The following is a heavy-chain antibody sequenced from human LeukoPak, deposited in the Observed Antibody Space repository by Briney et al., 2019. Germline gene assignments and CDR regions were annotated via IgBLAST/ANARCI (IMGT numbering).Heavy chain of an antibody. CDR2: ISSSSSYI. D-gene: IGHD3-10*01. J-gene: IGHJ4*02. Sequence: GRSLRLSCAASGFTFSSYSMNWVRQAPGKGLEWVSSISSSSSYIYYADSVKGRFTISRDNAKNSLYLQMNSLRAEDTAVYYCASGLLWFGEYIGYWGQGTLVTVSS. V-gene: IGHV3-21*01. CDR3: ASGLLWFGEYIGY. CDR1: GFTFSSYS.